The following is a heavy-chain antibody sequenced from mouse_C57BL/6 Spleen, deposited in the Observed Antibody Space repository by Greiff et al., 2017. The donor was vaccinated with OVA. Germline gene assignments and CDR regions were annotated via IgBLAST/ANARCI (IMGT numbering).Heavy chain of an antibody. Sequence: EVQLVESGGGLVQSGRSLRLSCATSGFTFSDFYMEWVRQAPGKGLEWIAASRNKANDYTTEYSASVKGRFIVSRDTSQSILYLQMNALRAEDTAIYYCARDADYYGSSLAYWGQGTLVTVSA. CDR1: GFTFSDFY. CDR2: SRNKANDYTT. CDR3: ARDADYYGSSLAY. V-gene: IGHV7-1*01. D-gene: IGHD1-1*01. J-gene: IGHJ3*01.